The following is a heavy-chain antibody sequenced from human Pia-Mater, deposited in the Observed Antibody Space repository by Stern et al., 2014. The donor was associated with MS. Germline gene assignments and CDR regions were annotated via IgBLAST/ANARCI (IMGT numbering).Heavy chain of an antibody. V-gene: IGHV3-33*01. CDR3: ARGLGTYDSSGYWVFDY. J-gene: IGHJ4*02. Sequence: VQLVESGGGVVQPGRSLRPSCAASGFTFSSYGMHWVRQAPGRGREWVAGIWVDGSNKYYADSVKGRFTISRDNSKNTLYLQMNSLRAEDTAVYYCARGLGTYDSSGYWVFDYWGQGTLVTVSS. D-gene: IGHD3-22*01. CDR2: IWVDGSNK. CDR1: GFTFSSYG.